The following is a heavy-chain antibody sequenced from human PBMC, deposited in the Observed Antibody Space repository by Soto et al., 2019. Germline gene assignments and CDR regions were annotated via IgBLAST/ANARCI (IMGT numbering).Heavy chain of an antibody. Sequence: SETLSLTCSVSGDSISTYYWSWMRHSAGKGLEWIGRTYISGDTNYNPSLKSRVTMSVDTSKNQLSLKLRSVTAADTAVYYCAREYTETVDGPTPFYFDYWGQGTPVTVSS. D-gene: IGHD6-19*01. CDR3: AREYTETVDGPTPFYFDY. CDR1: GDSISTYY. J-gene: IGHJ4*02. CDR2: TYISGDT. V-gene: IGHV4-4*07.